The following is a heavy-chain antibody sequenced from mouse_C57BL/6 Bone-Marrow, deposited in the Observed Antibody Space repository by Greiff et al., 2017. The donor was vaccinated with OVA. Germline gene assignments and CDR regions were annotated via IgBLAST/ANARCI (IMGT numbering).Heavy chain of an antibody. D-gene: IGHD2-3*01. CDR2: IHPNSGST. Sequence: QVQLQQPGAELVKPGASVKLSCKASGYTFTSSWMHWVKQRPGQGLEWIGMIHPNSGSTNYNEKFKSKATLTVDKSSSTAYMQLSSLTSEDSAVYYCARADGYWGVAYWGQGTLVTVSA. J-gene: IGHJ3*01. CDR1: GYTFTSSW. CDR3: ARADGYWGVAY. V-gene: IGHV1-64*01.